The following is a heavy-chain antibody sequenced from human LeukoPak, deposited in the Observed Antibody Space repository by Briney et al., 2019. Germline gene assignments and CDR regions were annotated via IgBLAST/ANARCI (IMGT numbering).Heavy chain of an antibody. CDR2: MHYSGGST. J-gene: IGHJ5*02. Sequence: PSETLSLTCIVSGGSISSYYWSWIRQPPGKGLEWIGSMHYSGGSTNYNPFLKSRVTMSVDTSKNEFSLKLSSGTAADTAVYYCARRRVEMAAITEANWLDTWGQGTLVTVSS. CDR1: GGSISSYY. CDR3: ARRRVEMAAITEANWLDT. V-gene: IGHV4-59*08. D-gene: IGHD5-24*01.